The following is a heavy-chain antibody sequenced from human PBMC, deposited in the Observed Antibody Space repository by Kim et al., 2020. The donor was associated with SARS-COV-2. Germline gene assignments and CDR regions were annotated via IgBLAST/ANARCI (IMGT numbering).Heavy chain of an antibody. CDR1: GGSISSYY. J-gene: IGHJ6*03. D-gene: IGHD3-10*01. CDR3: AREPYYGSGSYYNVYYYYYMDV. CDR2: IYTSGST. V-gene: IGHV4-4*07. Sequence: SETLSLTCTVSGGSISSYYWSWIRQPAGKGLEWIGRIYTSGSTNYNPSLKSRVTMSVDTSKNQFSLKLSSVTAADTAVYYCAREPYYGSGSYYNVYYYYYMDVWGKGTTVTVSS.